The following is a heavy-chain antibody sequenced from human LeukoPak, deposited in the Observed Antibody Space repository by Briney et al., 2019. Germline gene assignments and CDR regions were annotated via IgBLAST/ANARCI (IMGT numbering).Heavy chain of an antibody. CDR3: ARDNGYSGSYSTVFDP. CDR2: INPNSGGT. J-gene: IGHJ5*02. CDR1: GYTFTGYY. D-gene: IGHD1-26*01. V-gene: IGHV1-2*02. Sequence: ASVKVSCKASGYTFTGYYMHWVRQAPGQGLEWMGWINPNSGGTNYAQKFQGRVTMTRDTSIGTAYMELSRLRSDDTAVYYCARDNGYSGSYSTVFDPWGQGTLVTVSS.